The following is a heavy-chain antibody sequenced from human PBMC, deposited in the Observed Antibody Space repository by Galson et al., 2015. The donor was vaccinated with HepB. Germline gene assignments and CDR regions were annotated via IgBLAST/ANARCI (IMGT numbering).Heavy chain of an antibody. Sequence: SLRLSCAASGFTFSSYSMNWVRQAPGKGLEWVSSISSSSSYIYYADSVKGRFTISRDNAKNSLYLQMNSLRAEDTAVYYCARESVTLLWFRESYYMDVWGKGTTVTVSS. J-gene: IGHJ6*03. CDR2: ISSSSSYI. D-gene: IGHD3-10*01. CDR3: ARESVTLLWFRESYYMDV. CDR1: GFTFSSYS. V-gene: IGHV3-21*01.